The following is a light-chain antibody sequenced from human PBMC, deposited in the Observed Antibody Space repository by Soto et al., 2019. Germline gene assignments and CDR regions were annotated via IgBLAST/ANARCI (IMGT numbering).Light chain of an antibody. CDR1: QSVSSN. Sequence: EIVMTQSPATLSVSPGERATLSCRASQSVSSNLAWYQQKPGQAPRLLIYGASTRATGIPARFSGSGSGTEFTLTINSLQSEDFAVYYCQQSNDWWTFGQGTKVDIK. CDR2: GAS. J-gene: IGKJ1*01. CDR3: QQSNDWWT. V-gene: IGKV3-15*01.